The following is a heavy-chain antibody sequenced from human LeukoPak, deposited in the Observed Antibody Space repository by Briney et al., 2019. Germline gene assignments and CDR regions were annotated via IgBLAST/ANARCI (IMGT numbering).Heavy chain of an antibody. CDR2: ISNSGGTT. CDR1: GFTFSNYA. CDR3: AKSGCSSTSCYSILSGWLDP. D-gene: IGHD2-2*02. J-gene: IGHJ5*02. V-gene: IGHV3-23*01. Sequence: GGSLTLSCAASGFTFSNYALNWVRQAPGKGLEWVSGISNSGGTTYYADPVKGPFTISRDNSKNTLYLQMNSLRAEGTAVYYCAKSGCSSTSCYSILSGWLDPWGQGTLVTVSS.